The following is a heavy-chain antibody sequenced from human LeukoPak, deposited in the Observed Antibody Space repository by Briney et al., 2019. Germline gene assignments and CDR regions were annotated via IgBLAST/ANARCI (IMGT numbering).Heavy chain of an antibody. J-gene: IGHJ4*02. CDR2: INSDSSHI. Sequence: KSGGSLRLSCAASGFTFSSYSMNWVRQAPGKGLEWVSSINSDSSHIYYADSVKGRFTISRDNAKNSLYLQKNSLRAEDTAVYYCARGPIPDYWGQGTLVTVSS. CDR1: GFTFSSYS. CDR3: ARGPIPDY. D-gene: IGHD2-2*02. V-gene: IGHV3-21*01.